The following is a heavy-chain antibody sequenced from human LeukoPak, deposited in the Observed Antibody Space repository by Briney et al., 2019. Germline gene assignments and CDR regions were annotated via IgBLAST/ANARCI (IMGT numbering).Heavy chain of an antibody. CDR3: ARGYTYYGSGSPPGDV. CDR2: IDHSGST. Sequence: SETLSLTCAVYGGSFSGYYWSWIRHPPGRGLEWIAEIDHSGSTHYNPSLKSRVIISVDMCQHQVSLRLNSLTAADTAVYYCARGYTYYGSGSPPGDVWGNGTSVIVSS. V-gene: IGHV4-34*01. CDR1: GGSFSGYY. D-gene: IGHD3-10*01. J-gene: IGHJ6*04.